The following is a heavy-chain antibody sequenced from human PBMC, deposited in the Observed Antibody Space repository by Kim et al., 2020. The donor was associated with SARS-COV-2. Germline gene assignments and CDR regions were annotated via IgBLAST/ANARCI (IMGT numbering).Heavy chain of an antibody. CDR1: GFTFSSYE. V-gene: IGHV3-48*03. Sequence: GGSLRLSCAASGFTFSSYEMNWVRQAPGKGLEWVSYISSSGSTIYYADSVKGRFTISRDNAKNSLYLQMNRLRAEDTAVYYCARDAPSGSYFTYYYYYGMDVWGQGTTVTVSS. CDR3: ARDAPSGSYFTYYYYYGMDV. J-gene: IGHJ6*02. D-gene: IGHD1-26*01. CDR2: ISSSGSTI.